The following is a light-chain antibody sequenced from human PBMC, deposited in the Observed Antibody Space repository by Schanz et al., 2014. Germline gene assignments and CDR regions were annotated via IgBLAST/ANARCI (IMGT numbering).Light chain of an antibody. CDR2: AVN. CDR1: SNDIGRYDF. Sequence: QSALTQPPSASGSLGQSVTISCTGTSNDIGRYDFVSWYQQHPGKAPKLMIYAVNKRPSGVPDRFSGSKSGNTASLTISGLQAEDEADYYCSSYAGSNKLGVFGGGTKLTVL. V-gene: IGLV2-8*01. J-gene: IGLJ3*02. CDR3: SSYAGSNKLGV.